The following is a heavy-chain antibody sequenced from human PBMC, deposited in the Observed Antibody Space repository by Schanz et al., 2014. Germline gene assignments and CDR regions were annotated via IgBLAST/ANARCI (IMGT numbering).Heavy chain of an antibody. V-gene: IGHV3-23*03. CDR2: VWSDGNTK. CDR1: GFVFRTFA. Sequence: EVQLLESGGTVVQPGGSLRVSCAASGFVFRTFAMYWVRQAPGKGLEWVALVWSDGNTKYYVDSVKGRFTISRDNSKNTLDLQMNSLRAEDTAIYYCAKDLAAVGVFDYWGQGSLVTVSP. CDR3: AKDLAAVGVFDY. J-gene: IGHJ4*02. D-gene: IGHD6-13*01.